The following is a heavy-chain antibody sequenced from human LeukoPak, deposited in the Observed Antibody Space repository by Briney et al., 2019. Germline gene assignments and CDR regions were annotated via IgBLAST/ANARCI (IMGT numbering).Heavy chain of an antibody. D-gene: IGHD5-18*01. CDR2: IYYSGST. CDR3: ARDWDTAMADY. CDR1: GGSISSSSYY. Sequence: SETLSLTCTVSGGSISSSSYYWGWIRQPPGKGLEWIGSIYYSGSTYYNPSLKSRVTISVDTSKNQFSLELSSVTAADTAVYYCARDWDTAMADYWGQGTLVTVSS. J-gene: IGHJ4*02. V-gene: IGHV4-39*07.